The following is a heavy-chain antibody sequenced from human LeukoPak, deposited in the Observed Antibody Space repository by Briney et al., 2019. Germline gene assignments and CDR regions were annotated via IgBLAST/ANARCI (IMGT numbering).Heavy chain of an antibody. CDR1: GFTFSSYG. D-gene: IGHD3-10*01. CDR2: ISYDGSNK. Sequence: GGSLRLSCAASGFTFSSYGMHWVRQAPGKGLEWVAVISYDGSNKYYADSVKGRFTISRDNSKNTLYLQMTSLRAEDTAVYYCSKSGRRGVRGVIIDAFDIWGQGTMVTVSS. CDR3: SKSGRRGVRGVIIDAFDI. V-gene: IGHV3-30*18. J-gene: IGHJ3*02.